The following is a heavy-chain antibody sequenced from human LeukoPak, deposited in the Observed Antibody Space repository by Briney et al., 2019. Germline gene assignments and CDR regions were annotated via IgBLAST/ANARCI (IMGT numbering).Heavy chain of an antibody. CDR2: IYTSGST. CDR1: GVSISSDY. V-gene: IGHV4-4*07. CDR3: ARTLYKHQNNYFYMDV. D-gene: IGHD1-1*01. J-gene: IGHJ6*03. Sequence: SETLSLTCTVSGVSISSDYWSWIRQPAGKGLEWIGRIYTSGSTHYNPSLKSRVTMSVDTSRNQFSLKLNSVTAADTAVYYCARTLYKHQNNYFYMDVWGKGTTVTVSS.